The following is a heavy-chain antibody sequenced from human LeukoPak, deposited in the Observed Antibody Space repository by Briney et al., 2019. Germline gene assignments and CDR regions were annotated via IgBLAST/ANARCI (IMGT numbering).Heavy chain of an antibody. CDR3: ARAGRSGGMY. Sequence: KPSETLSLTCAVYGGSFSVYYWSWIRLSPGKGLEWIGEINRSGGTDYNPSLKSRVTISGDTSKNQFSLRLSSVTAADTAVYYCARAGRSGGMYWGQGTLVTVSS. CDR1: GGSFSVYY. D-gene: IGHD2-15*01. V-gene: IGHV4-34*01. J-gene: IGHJ4*02. CDR2: INRSGGT.